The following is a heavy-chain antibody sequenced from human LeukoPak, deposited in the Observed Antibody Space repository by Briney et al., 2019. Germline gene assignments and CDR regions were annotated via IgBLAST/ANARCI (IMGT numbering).Heavy chain of an antibody. V-gene: IGHV4-59*01. D-gene: IGHD3-22*01. CDR1: GGPIISYY. J-gene: IGHJ3*02. CDR3: ARDGAVLNYYDSSGYRTPDAFDI. CDR2: ISYSGST. Sequence: PSETLSLTCTVSGGPIISYYWSWIRQPPGKGLEWIGYISYSGSTNSNPSLKSRVTISVDTSKNQFSLKLSSVTAADTAVYYCARDGAVLNYYDSSGYRTPDAFDIWGQGTMVTVSS.